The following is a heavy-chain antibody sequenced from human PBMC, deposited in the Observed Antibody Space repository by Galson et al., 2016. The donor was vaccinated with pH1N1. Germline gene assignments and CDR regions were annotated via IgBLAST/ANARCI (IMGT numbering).Heavy chain of an antibody. J-gene: IGHJ6*01. D-gene: IGHD3-22*01. Sequence: ETLSLTCAVSGGSISSGNWWSWVRQPPGKGLEWIGEIYHSGSTYYNPSLKSRLTMSVDKSKNPFSLKLTSVTAPDTAVYYCARENLDSSGYSYSFYYGVDVWGQGTTVTVSS. CDR1: GGSISSGNW. V-gene: IGHV4-4*02. CDR2: IYHSGST. CDR3: ARENLDSSGYSYSFYYGVDV.